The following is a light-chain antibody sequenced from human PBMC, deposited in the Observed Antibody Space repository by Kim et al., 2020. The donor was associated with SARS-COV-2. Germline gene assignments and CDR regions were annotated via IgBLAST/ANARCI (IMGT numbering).Light chain of an antibody. Sequence: VSPGESATLSCRASQSVSSNLSWYQQKPAHAPRLLIYGASTSATGIPARFSGSRSGTEFILTISSLQSEDFVVYYCQQYNNWPPYTFGQGTKLEIK. V-gene: IGKV3-15*01. CDR1: QSVSSN. CDR2: GAS. J-gene: IGKJ2*01. CDR3: QQYNNWPPYT.